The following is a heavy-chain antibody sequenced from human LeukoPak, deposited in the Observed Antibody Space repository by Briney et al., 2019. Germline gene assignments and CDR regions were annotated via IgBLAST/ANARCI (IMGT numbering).Heavy chain of an antibody. V-gene: IGHV3-30*02. CDR1: GFTFSNYG. J-gene: IGHJ4*02. CDR3: AKDRSEAAPKGFDY. CDR2: MRYDGSNT. Sequence: GGSLRLSCAASGFTFSNYGMHWVRQAPGKGLEWVAFMRYDGSNTYYADSVKGRFTISRDNSKNTLYLQMNSLRAEDTAVYYCAKDRSEAAPKGFDYWGQGALVTVSS. D-gene: IGHD3-3*01.